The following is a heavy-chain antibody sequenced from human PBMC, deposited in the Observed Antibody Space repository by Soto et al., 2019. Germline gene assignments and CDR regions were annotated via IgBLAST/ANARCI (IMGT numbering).Heavy chain of an antibody. CDR1: GFTFSSYA. Sequence: GGSLRLSWAASGFTFSSYAMSWVRQAPGKGLEWVSAISGSGGSTYYADSVKGRFTISRDNSKNTLYLQMNSLRAEDTAVYYCAKPRGGIAAAGTLFDYWGQGTLVTVSS. CDR3: AKPRGGIAAAGTLFDY. CDR2: ISGSGGST. J-gene: IGHJ4*02. V-gene: IGHV3-23*01. D-gene: IGHD6-13*01.